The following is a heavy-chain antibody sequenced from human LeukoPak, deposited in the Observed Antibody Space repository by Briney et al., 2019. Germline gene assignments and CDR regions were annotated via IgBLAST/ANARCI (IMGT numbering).Heavy chain of an antibody. CDR2: ISGSGGST. V-gene: IGHV3-23*01. CDR3: AKDARVRGVITLDY. D-gene: IGHD3-10*01. Sequence: GGSLRLSCAASRFTFSSYAMSWVRQAPGKGLEWVSAISGSGGSTYYADSVKGRFTISRDNSKNTLYLQMNSLRAEDTAVYYCAKDARVRGVITLDYWGQGTLVTVSS. J-gene: IGHJ4*02. CDR1: RFTFSSYA.